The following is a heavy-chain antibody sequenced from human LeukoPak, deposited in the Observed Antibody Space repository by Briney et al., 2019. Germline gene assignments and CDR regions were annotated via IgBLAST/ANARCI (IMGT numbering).Heavy chain of an antibody. CDR2: INSDGSTT. D-gene: IGHD1-26*01. CDR3: GRALGSSSDY. CDR1: GFTFSRDW. Sequence: GRSLRLSCAASGFTFSRDWMHWVRQAPGKGLVWVSRINSDGSTTNYPDSVKGRFTISRDNAKYPLYLQMNSLRAEDTAFYYCGRALGSSSDYWGQGTLVTVSS. V-gene: IGHV3-74*01. J-gene: IGHJ4*02.